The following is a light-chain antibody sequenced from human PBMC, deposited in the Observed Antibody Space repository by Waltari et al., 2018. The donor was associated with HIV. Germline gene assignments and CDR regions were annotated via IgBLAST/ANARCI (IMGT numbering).Light chain of an antibody. CDR3: CAYAAGHVSYV. J-gene: IGLJ1*01. V-gene: IGLV2-11*01. Sequence: QSALTQPPSVSGSPGQSVTLPCTGTTSDVGYYNYVSWYQQYPGKAPKLIIFDVNQRPSGVPERFSGSKSGNTASLTISGLQTADEADYFCCAYAAGHVSYVFGNGTAVAVL. CDR2: DVN. CDR1: TSDVGYYNY.